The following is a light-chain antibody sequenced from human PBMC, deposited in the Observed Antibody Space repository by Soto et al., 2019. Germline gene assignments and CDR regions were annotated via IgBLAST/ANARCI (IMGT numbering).Light chain of an antibody. CDR2: GAS. CDR1: QSVSSN. J-gene: IGKJ1*01. V-gene: IGKV3-15*01. CDR3: QQYNNWPPRT. Sequence: EIVMTQSPATLSVSPGERATLSCRASQSVSSNLAWYQQKPGQAPRLLIYGASTRATGIPARFSGSGAGTEFTLTISSLQAEDCAVYYCQQYNNWPPRTVGQGTKVEL.